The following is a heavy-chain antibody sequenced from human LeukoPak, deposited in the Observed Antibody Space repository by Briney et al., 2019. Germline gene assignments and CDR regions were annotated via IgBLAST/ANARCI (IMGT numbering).Heavy chain of an antibody. Sequence: SETLSLTCTVSGGSISSYYWSWIRQPPGKRLEWIGYIFDIGGTNYNPSLNSRVTISVDTSKKQISLKLNSVTAADTAVYCCARGEGSGWYWAFDIWGQGTMVTVSS. CDR1: GGSISSYY. D-gene: IGHD6-19*01. CDR2: IFDIGGT. CDR3: ARGEGSGWYWAFDI. J-gene: IGHJ3*02. V-gene: IGHV4-59*01.